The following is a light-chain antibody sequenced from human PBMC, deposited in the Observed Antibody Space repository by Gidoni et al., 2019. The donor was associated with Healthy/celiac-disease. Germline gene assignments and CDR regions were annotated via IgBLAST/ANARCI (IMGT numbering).Light chain of an antibody. J-gene: IGKJ2*01. V-gene: IGKV3-20*01. CDR1: QSVSSSS. Sequence: EIVLPQSPGTLSLSPGERATLSCRASQSVSSSSLAWYQQKPGQAPRRLSYVASSRATGIPDRVSGSGSGTDFTLTISRLETEEFAVYYCQQYGSSPMYTFGQGTKLEIK. CDR3: QQYGSSPMYT. CDR2: VAS.